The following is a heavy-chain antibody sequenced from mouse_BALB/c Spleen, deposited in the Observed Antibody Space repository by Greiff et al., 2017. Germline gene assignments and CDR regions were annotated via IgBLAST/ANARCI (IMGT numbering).Heavy chain of an antibody. V-gene: IGHV2-9*02. CDR3: ARLAPPAYFDY. CDR2: IWAGGST. CDR1: GFSLTSYG. Sequence: VQLQQSGPGLVAPSQSLSITCTVSGFSLTSYGVHWVRQPPGKGLEWLGVIWAGGSTNYNSALMSRLSISKDNSKSQVFLKMNSLQTDDTAMYYCARLAPPAYFDYWGEGTTLTVSA. J-gene: IGHJ2*01. D-gene: IGHD1-3*01.